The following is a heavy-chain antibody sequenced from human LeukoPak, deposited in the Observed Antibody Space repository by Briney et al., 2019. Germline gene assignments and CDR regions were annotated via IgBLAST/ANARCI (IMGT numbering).Heavy chain of an antibody. CDR3: VRAPRSWGFDY. J-gene: IGHJ4*02. V-gene: IGHV1-8*01. CDR2: MNPNSGAT. Sequence: GASVKVSCKASGYTFTSYDINWLRQATGQGPEWMGWMNPNSGATGYAQKFQGRVTMTRSASINTAYMELTNLRSEDTAVYYCVRAPRSWGFDYWGQGTLVTVSS. D-gene: IGHD7-27*01. CDR1: GYTFTSYD.